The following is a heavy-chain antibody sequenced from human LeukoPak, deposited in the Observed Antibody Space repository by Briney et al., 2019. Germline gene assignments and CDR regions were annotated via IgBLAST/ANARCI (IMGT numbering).Heavy chain of an antibody. Sequence: GSLRLSCAASGFTFSSYAMHWVRQAPGKGLERVAVISYDGSNKYYADSVKGRFTISRDNSKNTLYLQMNSLRAEDTAVYYCARGTQKTTVTTRFYWGQGTLVTVSS. J-gene: IGHJ4*02. V-gene: IGHV3-30*04. D-gene: IGHD4-17*01. CDR3: ARGTQKTTVTTRFY. CDR2: ISYDGSNK. CDR1: GFTFSSYA.